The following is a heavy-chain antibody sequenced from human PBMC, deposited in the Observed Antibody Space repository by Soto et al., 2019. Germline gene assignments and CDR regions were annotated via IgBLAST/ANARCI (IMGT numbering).Heavy chain of an antibody. CDR2: ISWDGGST. J-gene: IGHJ6*02. D-gene: IGHD6-13*01. Sequence: GESLKISCAASGFTFDDYTMHWVRQAPGKGLEWVSLISWDGGSTYYADSVKGRFTISRDNSKNSLYLQMNSLRTEDTALYYCAKDIEIAAAGNYYYGMDVWGQGTTVTVSS. CDR1: GFTFDDYT. V-gene: IGHV3-43*01. CDR3: AKDIEIAAAGNYYYGMDV.